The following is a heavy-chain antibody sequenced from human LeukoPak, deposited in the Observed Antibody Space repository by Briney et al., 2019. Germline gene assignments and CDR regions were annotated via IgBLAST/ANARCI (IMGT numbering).Heavy chain of an antibody. V-gene: IGHV3-15*01. D-gene: IGHD3-16*01. CDR3: TRDLRL. Sequence: GGSLRLSCAVSGLTFSTAYMSWVRQAPGKGLEYIGRIKSKTDGGTTYYAAPVKGRFTISRDDSKNTLYLQMSSLKIEDTALYYCTRDLRLWGQSTLVTVSS. CDR1: GLTFSTAY. CDR2: IKSKTDGGTT. J-gene: IGHJ1*01.